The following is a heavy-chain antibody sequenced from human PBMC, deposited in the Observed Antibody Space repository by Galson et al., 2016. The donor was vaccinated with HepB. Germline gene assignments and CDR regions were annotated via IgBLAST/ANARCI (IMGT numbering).Heavy chain of an antibody. V-gene: IGHV3-23*01. D-gene: IGHD2/OR15-2a*01. J-gene: IGHJ5*01. Sequence: SLRLSCAGSGFTFNNYAMGWVRLAPGKGLEWISTISGSGDSIYYGDSMKGRFSISRDNSKNTLFLQINSLRVEDTALFFCAKTFFSGFPWLPNWFDSWGQGTIVTVSS. CDR2: ISGSGDSI. CDR3: AKTFFSGFPWLPNWFDS. CDR1: GFTFNNYA.